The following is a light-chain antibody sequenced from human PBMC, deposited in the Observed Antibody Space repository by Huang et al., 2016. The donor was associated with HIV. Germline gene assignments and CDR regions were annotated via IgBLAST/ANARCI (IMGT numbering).Light chain of an antibody. CDR3: QQRSAWPRT. CDR2: DAS. Sequence: EIVLPQSPATLSLSPGESATLSCRTSQSVFSYLAWYQQRPGQAPRLLIYDASNRATGVSARCSGSGSGTDFALTISSLESEDFAVYYCQQRSAWPRTFGQGTKLEI. V-gene: IGKV3-11*01. J-gene: IGKJ2*01. CDR1: QSVFSY.